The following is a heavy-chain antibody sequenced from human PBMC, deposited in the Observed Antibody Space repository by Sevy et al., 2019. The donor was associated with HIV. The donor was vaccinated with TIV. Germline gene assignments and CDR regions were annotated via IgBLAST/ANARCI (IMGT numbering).Heavy chain of an antibody. J-gene: IGHJ4*02. Sequence: GGSLRLSCAASGIMFSSHWIHWVRQAPGKGLVWISQINTDGSGTNYVDSVKGRFTISRDNAKNTLYLQMNSLRAEDTAVYYCARGEPGNSGLFYWGQGTLVTVSS. D-gene: IGHD6-19*01. V-gene: IGHV3-74*01. CDR2: INTDGSGT. CDR3: ARGEPGNSGLFY. CDR1: GIMFSSHW.